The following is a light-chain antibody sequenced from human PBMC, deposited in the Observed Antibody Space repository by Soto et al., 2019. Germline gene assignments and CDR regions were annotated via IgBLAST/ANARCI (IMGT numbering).Light chain of an antibody. V-gene: IGKV3-15*01. J-gene: IGKJ4*01. CDR1: QGVSTN. Sequence: EIVMTQSPATLSVSPGEGATLSSRASQGVSTNLAWYQQKPGQAPRLLIFGASTRATGIPARFSGSGSGAEFSLTISALQSEDFAIYYCQQYSNWPLTFGGGTKVGIK. CDR3: QQYSNWPLT. CDR2: GAS.